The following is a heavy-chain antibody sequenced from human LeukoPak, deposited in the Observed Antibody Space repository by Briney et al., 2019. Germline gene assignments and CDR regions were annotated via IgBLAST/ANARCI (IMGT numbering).Heavy chain of an antibody. CDR1: GFTFSNYG. CDR3: ARVMADRDDAFDI. CDR2: IWYDGSNK. V-gene: IGHV3-33*01. J-gene: IGHJ3*02. D-gene: IGHD3-10*01. Sequence: GRSLGLSCAASGFTFSNYGMHWVRQAPGKGLEWVALIWYDGSNKYYADSVKGRFTISRDNSQSTVDLQMNSLRAEDTAVYYCARVMADRDDAFDIWGQGTMVTVSS.